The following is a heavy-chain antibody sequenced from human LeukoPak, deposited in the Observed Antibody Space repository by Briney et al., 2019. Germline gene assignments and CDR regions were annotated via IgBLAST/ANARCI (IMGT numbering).Heavy chain of an antibody. J-gene: IGHJ4*02. CDR3: ARDRGIAVAADQFNY. V-gene: IGHV4-4*07. CDR2: TYTSGSI. CDR1: GGSISSYY. Sequence: SETLSLTCTVSGGSISSYYWSWIRQPAGKGLEWFGRTYTSGSINYNPSLKSRVTMSVDTSKNQFSLKLSSVTAADTAVYYCARDRGIAVAADQFNYWGQGTLVTISS. D-gene: IGHD6-19*01.